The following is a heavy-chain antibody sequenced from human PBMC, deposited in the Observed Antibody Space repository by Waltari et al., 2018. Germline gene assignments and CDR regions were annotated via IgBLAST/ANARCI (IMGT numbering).Heavy chain of an antibody. Sequence: QVQLVQSGAAVTKHGASVQVSCTPSGYTFTDYHIPWVRQAPGQGLEWMGWINPKSGGTYYAQTFQGWVTMTRDTSTSTVYMELSSLKSDDTAMYYCARRSCTGECYAPYVYWGQGSLVTVSS. CDR3: ARRSCTGECYAPYVY. V-gene: IGHV1-2*04. CDR1: GYTFTDYH. CDR2: INPKSGGT. D-gene: IGHD2-8*02. J-gene: IGHJ4*02.